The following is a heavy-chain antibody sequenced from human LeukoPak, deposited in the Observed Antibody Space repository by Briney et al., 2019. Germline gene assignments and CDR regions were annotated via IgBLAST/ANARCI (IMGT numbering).Heavy chain of an antibody. D-gene: IGHD2-15*01. Sequence: GGSLRLSCAASGITFSSYAMSWVRQAPGKGLEWVSAISGSGGSTYHADSVKGRFTISRDNSKNTLYLQMNSLRVDDTAVYYCARDIGFSPRYGMDVWGQGTTVTVSS. CDR2: ISGSGGST. V-gene: IGHV3-23*01. CDR1: GITFSSYA. J-gene: IGHJ6*02. CDR3: ARDIGFSPRYGMDV.